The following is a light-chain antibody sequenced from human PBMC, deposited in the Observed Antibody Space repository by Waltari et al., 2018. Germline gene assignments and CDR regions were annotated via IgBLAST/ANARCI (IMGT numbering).Light chain of an antibody. CDR2: DDN. Sequence: QSVLTQPPSVSAAPGPKVTISCSGSSSNLGNNYVSLYQVLPGTAPKLLIYDDNKRPSGIPGRFSGSKSGTSATLDITGLQTGDETEYYCGTWDSSLSAGVFGGGTRLTVL. J-gene: IGLJ3*02. CDR3: GTWDSSLSAGV. V-gene: IGLV1-51*01. CDR1: SSNLGNNY.